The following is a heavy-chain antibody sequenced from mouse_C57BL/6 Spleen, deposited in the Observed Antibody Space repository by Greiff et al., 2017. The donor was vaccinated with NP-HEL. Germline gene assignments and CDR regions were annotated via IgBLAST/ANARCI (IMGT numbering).Heavy chain of an antibody. D-gene: IGHD1-1*01. V-gene: IGHV7-3*01. CDR3: ARSPFYYGSSYAMDY. Sequence: EVQLVESGGGLVQPGGSLSLSCAASGFTFTDYYMSWVRQPPGKALEWLGFIRNKANGYTTEYSASVKGRFTISRDNSQSILYLQMNALRAEDSATYYCARSPFYYGSSYAMDYWGQGTSVTVSS. CDR1: GFTFTDYY. CDR2: IRNKANGYTT. J-gene: IGHJ4*01.